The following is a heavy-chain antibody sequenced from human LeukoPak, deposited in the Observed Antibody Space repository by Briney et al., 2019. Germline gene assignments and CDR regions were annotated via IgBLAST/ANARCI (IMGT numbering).Heavy chain of an antibody. CDR3: ARDGGYSSSWSKTGLDY. V-gene: IGHV3-30*02. J-gene: IGHJ4*02. CDR1: GFTFSSYG. D-gene: IGHD6-13*01. CDR2: IRYDGSNK. Sequence: PGGSLRLSCAASGFTFSSYGMHWVRQAPGKGLEWVAFIRYDGSNKYYADSVKGRFTISRDNAKNSLYLQMNSLRAEDTAVYYCARDGGYSSSWSKTGLDYWGQGTLVTVSS.